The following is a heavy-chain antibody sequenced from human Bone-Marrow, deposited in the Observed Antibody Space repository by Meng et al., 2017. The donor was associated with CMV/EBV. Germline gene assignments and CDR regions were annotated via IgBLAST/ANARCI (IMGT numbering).Heavy chain of an antibody. D-gene: IGHD1-26*01. CDR1: YTFTSYG. CDR3: ARGRPHEWELDNWYYFDY. V-gene: IGHV1-18*01. Sequence: YTFTSYGISWVRQAPGQGLEWMGWISAYNGNTNYAQKLQGRVTMTTDTSTSTAYMELRSLRSDDTAVYYCARGRPHEWELDNWYYFDYWGQGTLVTVSS. J-gene: IGHJ4*02. CDR2: ISAYNGNT.